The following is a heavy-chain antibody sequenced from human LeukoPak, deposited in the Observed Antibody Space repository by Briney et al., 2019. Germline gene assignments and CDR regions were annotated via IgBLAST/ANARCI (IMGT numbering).Heavy chain of an antibody. CDR2: IDHSGST. V-gene: IGHV4-34*01. Sequence: PSEILSLTCAVYGGSFSGHYWTWIRQPPGKGLEWIGEIDHSGSTNYNPSIKSRVTISVDTSKNQFSLKVSSVTAADTAAYYCARVKDPGGYYYYYYMDIWGKGNTVTVSS. CDR1: GGSFSGHY. J-gene: IGHJ6*03. CDR3: ARVKDPGGYYYYYYMDI. D-gene: IGHD3-16*01.